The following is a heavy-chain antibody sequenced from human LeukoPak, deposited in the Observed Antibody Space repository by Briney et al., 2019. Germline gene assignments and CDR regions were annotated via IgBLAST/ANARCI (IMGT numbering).Heavy chain of an antibody. Sequence: PSETLSLTCTVSGYSISSDYYWGWIRQPPGKGLEWIGSIYDAGSSYYNPSLKSRVTISKDTSKNQFSLKLSSVTAADTAVYYCARVALLRYFDWLLEKSKDYYYMDVWGKGTTVTISS. V-gene: IGHV4-38-2*02. D-gene: IGHD3-9*01. CDR2: IYDAGSS. J-gene: IGHJ6*03. CDR3: ARVALLRYFDWLLEKSKDYYYMDV. CDR1: GYSISSDYY.